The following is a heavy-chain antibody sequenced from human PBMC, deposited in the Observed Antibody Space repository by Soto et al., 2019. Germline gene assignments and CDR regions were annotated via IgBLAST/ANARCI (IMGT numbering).Heavy chain of an antibody. Sequence: LLEPGGGLVQPGGSLRLSCVASGLSFPNYAMNWVRQAPGKGLEWVSGIGGSGAYTYYADSVKGRFTISRDNSKNTVYLQMNSLRGEDTAVYYCAKGSSSTKILNYYFYAMDVWCKGNRVSVSS. CDR3: AKGSSSTKILNYYFYAMDV. CDR2: IGGSGAYT. CDR1: GLSFPNYA. V-gene: IGHV3-23*01. J-gene: IGHJ6*04. D-gene: IGHD2-2*01.